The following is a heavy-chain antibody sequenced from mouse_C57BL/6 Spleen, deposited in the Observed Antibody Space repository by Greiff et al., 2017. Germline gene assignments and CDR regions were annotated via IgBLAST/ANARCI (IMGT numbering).Heavy chain of an antibody. D-gene: IGHD1-1*01. J-gene: IGHJ3*01. CDR2: IHPNSGST. CDR1: GYTFTSYW. Sequence: QVQLKQPGAELVKPGASVKLSCKASGYTFTSYWMHWVKQRPGQGLEWIGMIHPNSGSTNYNEKFKSKATLTVDKSSSTAYMQLSSLRSEDSAVYYCARQEYYGSSPFAYWGQGTLVTVSA. V-gene: IGHV1-64*01. CDR3: ARQEYYGSSPFAY.